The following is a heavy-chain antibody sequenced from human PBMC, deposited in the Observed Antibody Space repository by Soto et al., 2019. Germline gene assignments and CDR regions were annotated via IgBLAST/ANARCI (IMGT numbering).Heavy chain of an antibody. CDR3: ARENGTSSLDY. V-gene: IGHV1-69*02. D-gene: IGHD6-6*01. Sequence: QVQLVQSGAEVKKPGSSVKVSCEASGGTVSAYTINWVRQAPGQGLEWMGRIISILDIPNYEQTFQRRLTIIADTSTITTYMELRNLSSDDTATYYCARENGTSSLDYWGQGTLVTVSS. CDR1: GGTVSAYT. CDR2: IISILDIP. J-gene: IGHJ4*02.